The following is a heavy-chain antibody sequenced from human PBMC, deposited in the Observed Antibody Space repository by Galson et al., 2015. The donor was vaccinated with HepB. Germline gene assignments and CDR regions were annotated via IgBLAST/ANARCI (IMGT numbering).Heavy chain of an antibody. D-gene: IGHD4/OR15-4a*01. V-gene: IGHV3-21*06. CDR2: ISDSGSYK. Sequence: SLRLSCAATGFSFSDYQMNWVRQAPGKGLEWVSSISDSGSYKYYADSVKGRFTVSRDNANNTLFLRMHSLRAEDTAVYYCAREVAGGGAAWFDTWGQGTLVTVSS. CDR1: GFSFSDYQ. CDR3: AREVAGGGAAWFDT. J-gene: IGHJ5*02.